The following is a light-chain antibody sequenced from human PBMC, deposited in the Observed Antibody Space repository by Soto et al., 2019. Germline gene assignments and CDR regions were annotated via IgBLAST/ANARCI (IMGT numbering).Light chain of an antibody. Sequence: SQSLATLSLYTGERAILSCRASQSVSSNLAWYQQKPGQGPRLLIYGASTRATDIPGRFSGSGSGTEFTLTISSLQSEDFAVYYCQQYNDWPLTFGG. CDR3: QQYNDWPLT. CDR2: GAS. V-gene: IGKV3-15*01. CDR1: QSVSSN. J-gene: IGKJ4*01.